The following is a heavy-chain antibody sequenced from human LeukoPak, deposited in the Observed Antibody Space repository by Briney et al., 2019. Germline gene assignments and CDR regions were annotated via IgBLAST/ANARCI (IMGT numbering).Heavy chain of an antibody. Sequence: GASVKVSCKASGYTFTSYGISWVRQAPGQGLEWMGWISAYNGNTNYAQKLQGRVTMTTDTSTSTAYMELRSLRSEDTAVYYCARASAMVSKYYFDYWGQGTLVTVSS. D-gene: IGHD5-18*01. CDR2: ISAYNGNT. CDR1: GYTFTSYG. CDR3: ARASAMVSKYYFDY. V-gene: IGHV1-18*01. J-gene: IGHJ4*02.